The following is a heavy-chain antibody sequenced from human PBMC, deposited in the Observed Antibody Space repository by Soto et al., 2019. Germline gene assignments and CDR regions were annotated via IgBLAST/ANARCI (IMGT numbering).Heavy chain of an antibody. Sequence: GSLRLSCAASGFTFSDHYMDWVRQAPGKGLEWVGRTRNKANSYTTEYAASVKGRFTISRDDSKNSLYLQMNSLKTEDTAVYYCARNIVGAPYYYGMDVWGQGTTVTVSS. CDR1: GFTFSDHY. V-gene: IGHV3-72*01. CDR3: ARNIVGAPYYYGMDV. CDR2: TRNKANSYTT. J-gene: IGHJ6*02. D-gene: IGHD1-26*01.